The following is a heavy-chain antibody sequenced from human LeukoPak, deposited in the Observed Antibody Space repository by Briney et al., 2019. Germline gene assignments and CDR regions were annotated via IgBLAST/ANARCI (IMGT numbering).Heavy chain of an antibody. V-gene: IGHV3-23*01. D-gene: IGHD6-25*01. CDR1: GFTFSSYD. CDR3: AKDRGTSLCDAFDI. J-gene: IGHJ3*02. CDR2: ISGSSGST. Sequence: GGSLRLSCAASGFTFSSYDMNWVRQAPGKGLEWVSAISGSSGSTYYADSVKGRFTISRDNSKNTLYLQMNSLRAEDTAIYYCAKDRGTSLCDAFDIWGQGTMVTVSS.